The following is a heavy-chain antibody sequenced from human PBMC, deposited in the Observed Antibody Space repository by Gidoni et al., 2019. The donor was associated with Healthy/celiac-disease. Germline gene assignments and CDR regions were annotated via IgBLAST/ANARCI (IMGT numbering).Heavy chain of an antibody. V-gene: IGHV3-21*01. CDR2: ISSSSSYI. Sequence: EVQLVESGGGLVKPGGSLRLSCAASGFTFSSSSMNWVRQAPGKGLEWVSSISSSSSYIYYADSVKGRFTISRDNAKNSLYLQMNSLRAEDTAVYYCARAYCSGGSCYSYPFDYWGQGTLVTVSS. CDR1: GFTFSSSS. CDR3: ARAYCSGGSCYSYPFDY. D-gene: IGHD2-15*01. J-gene: IGHJ4*02.